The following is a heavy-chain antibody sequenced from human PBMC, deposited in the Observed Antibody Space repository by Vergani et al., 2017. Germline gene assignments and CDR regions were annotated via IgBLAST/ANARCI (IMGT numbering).Heavy chain of an antibody. CDR3: AKASPAAAMVDY. V-gene: IGHV3-20*04. D-gene: IGHD2-2*01. J-gene: IGHJ4*02. CDR2: INWNGGST. CDR1: GFTFDDYG. Sequence: EVQLVESGGGVVRPGGSLRLSCAASGFTFDDYGMSWVRQAPGKGLEWVSGINWNGGSTGYADSVKGRFTISRDNSKNTLYLQMNSLRAEDTAVYYCAKASPAAAMVDYWGQGTLVTVSS.